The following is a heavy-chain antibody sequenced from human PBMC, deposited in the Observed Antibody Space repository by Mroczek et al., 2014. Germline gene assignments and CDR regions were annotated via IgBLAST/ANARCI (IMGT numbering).Heavy chain of an antibody. D-gene: IGHD2-15*01. J-gene: IGHJ6*02. CDR3: AKGLLASDGVYYYGMDV. CDR1: GFTFSSYA. Sequence: EVQLVQSGGGLVQPGGSLRLSCAASGFTFSSYAMSWVRQAPGKGLEWVSAISGSGGSTYYADSVKGRFTISRDNSKNTLYLQMNSLRAEDTAVYYCAKGLLASDGVYYYGMDVWGQGTTVTVSS. V-gene: IGHV3-23*04. CDR2: ISGSGGST.